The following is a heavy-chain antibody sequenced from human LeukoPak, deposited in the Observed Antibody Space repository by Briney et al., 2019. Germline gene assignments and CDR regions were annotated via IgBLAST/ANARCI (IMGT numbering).Heavy chain of an antibody. CDR2: ISYDGSNK. CDR1: GFTFSSYA. J-gene: IGHJ4*02. Sequence: PGGSLRLSCAASGFTFSSYAMHWVRQAPGKGLEWVAVISYDGSNKYYADSVKGRFTISRDNSKNTLYLQMNSLRAEDTAVYYCAKDLYSSSFSFDYWGQGTLVTVSS. CDR3: AKDLYSSSFSFDY. D-gene: IGHD6-6*01. V-gene: IGHV3-30*04.